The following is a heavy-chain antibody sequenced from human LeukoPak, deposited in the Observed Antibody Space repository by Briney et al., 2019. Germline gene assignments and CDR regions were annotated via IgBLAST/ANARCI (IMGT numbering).Heavy chain of an antibody. J-gene: IGHJ3*02. CDR2: IYYSGST. D-gene: IGHD3-3*01. CDR3: ARYDFRSGHHDAFDI. Sequence: SETLSLTCTVSGGSISSYYWSCIRQAPGKGLEWIGNIYYSGSTNYNPSLKSRVTISVDTSKNQFSLKLSSVTAADTAVYYCARYDFRSGHHDAFDIWGHGTMVTVSS. CDR1: GGSISSYY. V-gene: IGHV4-59*01.